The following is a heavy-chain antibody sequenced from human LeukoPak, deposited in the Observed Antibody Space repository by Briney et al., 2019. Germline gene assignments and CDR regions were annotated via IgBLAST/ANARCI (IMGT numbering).Heavy chain of an antibody. J-gene: IGHJ4*02. CDR3: AGDISAAGLTNFDY. D-gene: IGHD6-19*01. CDR1: GGSISSGGYY. Sequence: SQTLSLTCTVSGGSISSGGYYWSWIRQHPGKGLEWIGYIYYSGSTYYNPSLKSRVTISVDTSKNQFSLKLSSVTAADTAVYYCAGDISAAGLTNFDYWGQGTLVTVSS. CDR2: IYYSGST. V-gene: IGHV4-31*03.